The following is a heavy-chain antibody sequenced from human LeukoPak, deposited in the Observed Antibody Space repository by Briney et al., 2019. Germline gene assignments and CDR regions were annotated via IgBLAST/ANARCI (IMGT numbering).Heavy chain of an antibody. CDR3: AREMATISDGMDV. CDR1: GFTFSSYS. V-gene: IGHV3-7*01. Sequence: GGSLRLSCAASGFTFSSYSMNWVRQAPGKGLEWVANIKQDGSEKYYVDSVKGRFTISRDNAKNSLYLQMNSLRAEDTAVYYCAREMATISDGMDVWGQGTTVTVSS. J-gene: IGHJ6*02. D-gene: IGHD5-24*01. CDR2: IKQDGSEK.